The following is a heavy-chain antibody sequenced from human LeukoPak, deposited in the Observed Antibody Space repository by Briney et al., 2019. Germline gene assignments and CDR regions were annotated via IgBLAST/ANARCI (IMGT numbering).Heavy chain of an antibody. CDR3: ATGVITMIVVTYFDY. D-gene: IGHD3-22*01. V-gene: IGHV1-18*01. J-gene: IGHJ4*02. CDR1: GCTFTSYG. Sequence: ASVKVSCKASGCTFTSYGISWVRQAPGQGLEWVGWISAYNGNTDYAQKLQGRVTMTTDTSTSTAYMELRSLRSDDTAVYYCATGVITMIVVTYFDYWGQGTLVTVSS. CDR2: ISAYNGNT.